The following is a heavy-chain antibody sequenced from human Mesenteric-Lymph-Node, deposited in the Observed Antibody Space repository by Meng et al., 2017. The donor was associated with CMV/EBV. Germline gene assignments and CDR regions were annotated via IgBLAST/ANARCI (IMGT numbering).Heavy chain of an antibody. CDR1: GGSFSGYY. CDR3: ARVGWDYSNFPF. V-gene: IGHV4-34*01. CDR2: INHGGST. J-gene: IGHJ4*02. Sequence: SETLSLTCAVSGGSFSGYYWTWIRQPPGRGLEWIGQINHGGSTNYNPSLMTRVTMSVDTSSNQFSLKLSSVTAADTAVYYCARVGWDYSNFPFRGLGVLVTVSS. D-gene: IGHD4-11*01.